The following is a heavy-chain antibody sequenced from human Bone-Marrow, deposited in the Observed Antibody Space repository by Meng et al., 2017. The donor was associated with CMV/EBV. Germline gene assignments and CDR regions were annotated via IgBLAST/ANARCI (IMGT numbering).Heavy chain of an antibody. CDR3: ARGAPYCDSSGCFPPYWYFGL. CDR2: INPNNGGT. D-gene: IGHD3-22*01. J-gene: IGHJ2*01. V-gene: IGHV1-2*02. CDR1: GYTFTGHY. Sequence: ASVKVSCKASGYTFTGHYMHWVRQAPGQGLEWMGWINPNNGGTNYAQKFQGRVTMTRDTSISTAYMELSKLRSDDTAMYFCARGAPYCDSSGCFPPYWYFGLWGRGTLVTVSS.